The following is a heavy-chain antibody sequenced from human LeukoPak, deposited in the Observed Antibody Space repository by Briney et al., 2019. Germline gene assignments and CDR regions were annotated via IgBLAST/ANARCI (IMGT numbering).Heavy chain of an antibody. J-gene: IGHJ4*02. CDR3: ARDMQQLVLDY. D-gene: IGHD6-13*01. CDR2: ISAYNGNT. CDR1: GGTFSSYG. Sequence: ASVKVSCKASGGTFSSYGISWVRQAPGQGLEWMGWISAYNGNTNYAQKLQGRVTMTTDTSTSTAYMELRSLRSDDTAVYYCARDMQQLVLDYWGQGTLVTVSS. V-gene: IGHV1-18*01.